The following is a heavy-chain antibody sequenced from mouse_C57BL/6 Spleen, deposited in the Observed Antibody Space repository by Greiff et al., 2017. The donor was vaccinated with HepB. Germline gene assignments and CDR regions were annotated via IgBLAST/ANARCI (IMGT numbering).Heavy chain of an antibody. Sequence: QVHVKQSGAELARPGASVKLSCKASGYTFTSYGISWVKQRTGQGLEWIGEIYPRSGNTYYNEKFKGKATLTADKSSSTAYMELRSLTSEDSAVYFCARDYSNRYFDVWGTGTTVTVSS. J-gene: IGHJ1*03. CDR3: ARDYSNRYFDV. CDR2: IYPRSGNT. V-gene: IGHV1-81*01. D-gene: IGHD2-5*01. CDR1: GYTFTSYG.